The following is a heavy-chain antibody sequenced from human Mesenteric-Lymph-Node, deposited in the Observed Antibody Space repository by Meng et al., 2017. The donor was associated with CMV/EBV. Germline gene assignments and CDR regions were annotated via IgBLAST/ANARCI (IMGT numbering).Heavy chain of an antibody. Sequence: SFAASGFTFINSWMHWVRQAPGKGLVWVSRINVDGYSTNYADSVRGRFSISRDNAKNTLYLQMSSLRAEDTAVYYCVRVGSDWSIDYWGQGTLVTVSS. D-gene: IGHD6-19*01. V-gene: IGHV3-74*01. CDR1: GFTFINSW. J-gene: IGHJ4*02. CDR3: VRVGSDWSIDY. CDR2: INVDGYST.